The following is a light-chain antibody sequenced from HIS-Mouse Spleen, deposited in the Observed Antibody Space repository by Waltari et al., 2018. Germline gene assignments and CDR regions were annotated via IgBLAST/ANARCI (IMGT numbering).Light chain of an antibody. J-gene: IGLJ3*02. V-gene: IGLV2-23*01. CDR1: RGAVGSYTL. Sequence: QSALTQPASVSGSPGQSITISCTGTRGAVGSYTLVSWYQQHPGKAPKLMIYEGSKRPSGVSNRFSGSKSGNTASLTISGLQAEDEADYYCCSYAGSSTWVFGGGTKLTVL. CDR3: CSYAGSSTWV. CDR2: EGS.